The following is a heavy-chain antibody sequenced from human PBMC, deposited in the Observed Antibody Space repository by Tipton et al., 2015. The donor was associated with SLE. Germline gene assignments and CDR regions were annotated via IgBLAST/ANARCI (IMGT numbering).Heavy chain of an antibody. CDR2: ITSSSSII. CDR3: ARDSGSGYDDH. Sequence: SLRLSCAPSGFPFGNYNMHWFLQAPGKGLEWVSSITSSSSIIYYADSVKGRFTISRDNAKNSVYLQVSSLSAEDTAVYYCARDSGSGYDDHWGQGTLVTVSS. V-gene: IGHV3-21*01. CDR1: GFPFGNYN. J-gene: IGHJ4*02. D-gene: IGHD5-12*01.